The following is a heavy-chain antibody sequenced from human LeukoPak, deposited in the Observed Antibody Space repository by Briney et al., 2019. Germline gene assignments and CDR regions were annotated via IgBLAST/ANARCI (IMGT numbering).Heavy chain of an antibody. CDR2: ISGSGGST. CDR3: AKMSSYSFGGLSSRTLDY. D-gene: IGHD3-16*02. J-gene: IGHJ4*02. CDR1: GFTFSSYA. Sequence: AGGSLRLSCAASGFTFSSYAMSWVRQAPGKGLEWVSAISGSGGSTYYADSVKGRFTISRDNSKNTLYLQMNSLRAEDTAVYYCAKMSSYSFGGLSSRTLDYWGQGTLVTVSS. V-gene: IGHV3-23*01.